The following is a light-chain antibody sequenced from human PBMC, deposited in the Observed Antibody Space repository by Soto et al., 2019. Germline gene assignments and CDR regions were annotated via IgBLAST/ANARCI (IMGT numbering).Light chain of an antibody. CDR2: DAS. CDR1: QSVSRY. Sequence: EIVLTQSPGTLSLSPGERATLSCRASQSVSRYLAWYQQKPGQAPRLLIYDASNRATGIPARFSGSGSGTDFTLTISSLQSEDFAVYYCHQYNNWPPWTFGQGTKVDI. J-gene: IGKJ1*01. CDR3: HQYNNWPPWT. V-gene: IGKV3-11*01.